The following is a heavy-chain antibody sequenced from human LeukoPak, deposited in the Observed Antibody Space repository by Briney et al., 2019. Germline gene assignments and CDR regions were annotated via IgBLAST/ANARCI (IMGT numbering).Heavy chain of an antibody. CDR2: ISYDGSNK. CDR1: GFTFSSYA. D-gene: IGHD3-3*01. Sequence: QPGRSRRLSCAASGFTFSSYAMHWVRQAPGKGLEWVAVISYDGSNKYYADSVKGRFTISRDNSKNTLYLQMNSLRAEDTAVYYCARGSAIFGVVITPYYYYGMDVWGQGTTVTVSS. V-gene: IGHV3-30-3*01. CDR3: ARGSAIFGVVITPYYYYGMDV. J-gene: IGHJ6*02.